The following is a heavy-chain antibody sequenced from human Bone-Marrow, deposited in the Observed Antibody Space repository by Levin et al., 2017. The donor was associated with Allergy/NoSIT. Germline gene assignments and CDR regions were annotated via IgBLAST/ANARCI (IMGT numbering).Heavy chain of an antibody. CDR1: GGSIRTYY. D-gene: IGHD2-15*01. Sequence: SETLSLTCSVSGGSIRTYYWSWIRQPPGKGLEWIGHIYDTMTTNYDPSLKSRVTLSLDTSKNQVSLRLTSVTAADTAVYFCAREGSDCSGGSCYGNWGQGTLVTVS. V-gene: IGHV4-59*12. CDR3: AREGSDCSGGSCYGN. CDR2: IYDTMTT. J-gene: IGHJ4*02.